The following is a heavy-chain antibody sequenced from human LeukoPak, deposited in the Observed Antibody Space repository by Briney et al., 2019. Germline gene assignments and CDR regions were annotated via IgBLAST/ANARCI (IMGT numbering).Heavy chain of an antibody. D-gene: IGHD4-17*01. CDR1: GFTLSTYT. CDR3: ARDRSLVDGDYGVWFDA. J-gene: IGHJ5*02. CDR2: ISSTSTTK. V-gene: IGHV3-48*04. Sequence: GGSLRLSCTASGFTLSTYTMNWVRKAPGKGPEWVSYISSTSTTKYYADSVKGRFTISRDNSKNSLDLQMNRLTAEDTAVYYCARDRSLVDGDYGVWFDAWGQGSLVTVSS.